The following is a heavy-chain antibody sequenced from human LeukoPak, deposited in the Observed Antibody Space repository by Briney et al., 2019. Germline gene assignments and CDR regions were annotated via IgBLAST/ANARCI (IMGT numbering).Heavy chain of an antibody. CDR1: GFTFSTYA. CDR3: ARDPWVGDFWSGHSPGFDP. V-gene: IGHV3-33*01. J-gene: IGHJ5*02. CDR2: IWYDGSNK. D-gene: IGHD3-3*01. Sequence: QPGGSLRLSCAASGFTFSTYAMHWVRQAPGKGLEWVAVIWYDGSNKYYADSVKGRFTISRDNSKNTLFLQMNSLRAEDTAVYYCARDPWVGDFWSGHSPGFDPWGQGTLVTVSS.